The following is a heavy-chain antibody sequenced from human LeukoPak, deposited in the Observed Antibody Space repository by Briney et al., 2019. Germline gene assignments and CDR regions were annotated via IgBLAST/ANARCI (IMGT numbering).Heavy chain of an antibody. D-gene: IGHD2-21*02. Sequence: GGSLRLSCAASGFTFSNAWMNWVRQAPGKGLEWVGRIKSKTDGGTTDYAAPVKGRFTISRDDSKNTLYLQMNSLKTEDTAVYYCTTVLYCGGDCYSKWFDYWGQGTLVTVSS. V-gene: IGHV3-15*07. J-gene: IGHJ4*02. CDR1: GFTFSNAW. CDR3: TTVLYCGGDCYSKWFDY. CDR2: IKSKTDGGTT.